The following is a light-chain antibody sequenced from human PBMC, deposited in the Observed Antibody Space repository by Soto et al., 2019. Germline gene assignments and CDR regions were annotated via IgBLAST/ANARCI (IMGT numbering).Light chain of an antibody. V-gene: IGLV1-40*01. CDR2: RND. J-gene: IGLJ2*01. CDR3: QSYDSSLSGVV. CDR1: RSNIGADYD. Sequence: QAVVTQPPSVSGAPGQRVIISCTGSRSNIGADYDVHWYQQLPGTAPKLLIYRNDNRPSGVPDRFSASKSGTSASLAITGLQAEDEADYYCQSYDSSLSGVVFGGGTKLTVL.